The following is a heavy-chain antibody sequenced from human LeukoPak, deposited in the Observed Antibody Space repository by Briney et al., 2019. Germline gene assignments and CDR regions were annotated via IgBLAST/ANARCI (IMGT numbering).Heavy chain of an antibody. J-gene: IGHJ4*02. V-gene: IGHV3-7*03. D-gene: IGHD6-13*01. CDR3: ARAPQQLVPGVDY. CDR1: GFTFSSYW. Sequence: GGSLRLSCAASGFTFSSYWMSWVRQAPGKGLEWVANIKQDGSEKYYVDSVKGRFTISRDNAKNSLCLQMNSLRAEDTAVYYCARAPQQLVPGVDYWGQGTLVTVSS. CDR2: IKQDGSEK.